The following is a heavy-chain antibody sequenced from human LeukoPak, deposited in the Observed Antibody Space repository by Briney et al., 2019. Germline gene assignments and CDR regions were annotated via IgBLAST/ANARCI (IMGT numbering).Heavy chain of an antibody. V-gene: IGHV4-34*01. Sequence: KTSETLSLTCAVYGGSFSGYYWSWIRQPPGKGLEWIGEINHSGSTNYNPSLKSRVTISVDMSKNQFSLKLSSVTAADTAVYYCARRLYDFWSGTTRVFDPWGQGTLVTVSS. J-gene: IGHJ5*02. D-gene: IGHD3-3*01. CDR3: ARRLYDFWSGTTRVFDP. CDR2: INHSGST. CDR1: GGSFSGYY.